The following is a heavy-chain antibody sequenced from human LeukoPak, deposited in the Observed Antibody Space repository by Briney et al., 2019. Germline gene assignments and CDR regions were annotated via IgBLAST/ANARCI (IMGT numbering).Heavy chain of an antibody. CDR2: IYSGGST. CDR3: AKKAQYNGNYPLDY. J-gene: IGHJ4*02. CDR1: GFTVSSNY. D-gene: IGHD1-26*01. V-gene: IGHV3-53*01. Sequence: GGSLRLSCAASGFTVSSNYMSWVRQAPGKGLEWVSVIYSGGSTYYADSVKGRFTISRDNSKNTLYLQMNSLRAEDTALYFCAKKAQYNGNYPLDYWGQGTLVTVSS.